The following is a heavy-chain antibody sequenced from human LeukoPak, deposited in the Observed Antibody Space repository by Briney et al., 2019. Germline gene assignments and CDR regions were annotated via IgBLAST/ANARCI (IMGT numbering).Heavy chain of an antibody. CDR3: AKGPLEWLLLGAFDI. CDR1: GFTFSSYA. J-gene: IGHJ3*02. CDR2: ISGSGGST. D-gene: IGHD3-3*01. Sequence: PGGSLRLSCAASGFTFSSYAMSWVRQAPGKGLEWVSAISGSGGSTYYADSVKGRFTISRDNSKNTLYLQMNSLRAEDTAVYYCAKGPLEWLLLGAFDIWGQGQWSPSLQ. V-gene: IGHV3-23*01.